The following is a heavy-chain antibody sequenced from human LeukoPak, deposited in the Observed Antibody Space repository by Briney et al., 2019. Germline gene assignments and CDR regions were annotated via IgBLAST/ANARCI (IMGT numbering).Heavy chain of an antibody. D-gene: IGHD6-19*01. CDR1: GYTFTSYG. J-gene: IGHJ5*02. CDR2: ISAYNGNT. CDR3: ARDYSRRIAVAGTKGWFDP. V-gene: IGHV1-18*01. Sequence: ASVKVSCKASGYTFTSYGISWVRQAPGQGLEWMGWISAYNGNTNYAQKLQGRVTMTTDTSTSTAYMELRSLRSDDTAVYYCARDYSRRIAVAGTKGWFDPWGQGTLVTVSS.